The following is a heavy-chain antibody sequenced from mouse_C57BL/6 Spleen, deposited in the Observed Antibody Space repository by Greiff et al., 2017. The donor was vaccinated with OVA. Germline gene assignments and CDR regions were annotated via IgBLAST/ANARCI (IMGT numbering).Heavy chain of an antibody. CDR3: AKMGNYDAMYY. V-gene: IGHV2-5*01. J-gene: IGHJ4*01. CDR2: IWRGGST. D-gene: IGHD2-1*01. CDR1: GFSLTSYG. Sequence: QVQLKESGPGLVQPSQCLSITCTVSGFSLTSYGIHWVRQSPGKGLEWLGVIWRGGSTDYNAAFMSRLSITKDNYKSQVFFKMNRLQADDTAIYYCAKMGNYDAMYYWGQGTSVTVSS.